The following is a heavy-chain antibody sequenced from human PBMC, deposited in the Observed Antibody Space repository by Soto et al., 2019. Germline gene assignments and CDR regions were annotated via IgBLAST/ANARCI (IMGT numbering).Heavy chain of an antibody. CDR2: ISSSSSYI. CDR3: ASLHGYYDSSGYGGDAFDI. CDR1: GFTFSSYS. V-gene: IGHV3-21*01. J-gene: IGHJ3*02. D-gene: IGHD3-22*01. Sequence: GGSLRLSCAASGFTFSSYSMNWVRQAPGKGLEWVSSISSSSSYIYYADSVKGRFTISRDNAKNSLYLQMNSLRAEDTAVYYCASLHGYYDSSGYGGDAFDIWGQGTMVTVSS.